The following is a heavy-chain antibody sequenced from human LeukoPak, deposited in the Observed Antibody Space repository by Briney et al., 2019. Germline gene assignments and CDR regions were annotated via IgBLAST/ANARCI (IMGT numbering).Heavy chain of an antibody. Sequence: ASVKVSCKASGYTFTSYAMNWVRQAPGQGLEWMGWINTNTGNPTYAQGFTGRFVFSLDTSVSTAYLQISSLKAEDTSVYYCARGYTKDMTSVTHFDYWGQGTLVTVSS. D-gene: IGHD4-17*01. CDR1: GYTFTSYA. CDR2: INTNTGNP. CDR3: ARGYTKDMTSVTHFDY. J-gene: IGHJ4*02. V-gene: IGHV7-4-1*02.